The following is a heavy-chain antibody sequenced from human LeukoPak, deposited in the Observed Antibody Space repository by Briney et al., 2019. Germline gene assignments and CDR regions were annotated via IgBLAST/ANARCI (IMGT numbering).Heavy chain of an antibody. CDR2: IYYSGST. Sequence: SETLSLTCTVSGGSISSSSYYWGWIRQPPGKGLEWIGSIYYSGSTYYNPSLKSRVTMSVDTSKNQFSLKLSSVTAADTAVYYCAIQSITIFGVVPNWGQGTLVTVSS. V-gene: IGHV4-39*01. D-gene: IGHD3-3*01. CDR3: AIQSITIFGVVPN. J-gene: IGHJ4*02. CDR1: GGSISSSSYY.